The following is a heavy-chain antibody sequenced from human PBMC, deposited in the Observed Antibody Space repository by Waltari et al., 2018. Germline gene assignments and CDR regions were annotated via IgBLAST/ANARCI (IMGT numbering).Heavy chain of an antibody. CDR2: INHSGST. D-gene: IGHD5-18*01. V-gene: IGHV4-34*01. Sequence: QVQLQQWGAGLLKPSATLSLTCDVYGGSFSDYYWTWIRQPPGKRLEWIGEINHSGSTNYNPSLKSRVTISVDTSKNQFSLKLSSVTAADTAVYYCARGRRRYSYGLDWYFDLWGRGTLVTVSS. CDR1: GGSFSDYY. J-gene: IGHJ2*01. CDR3: ARGRRRYSYGLDWYFDL.